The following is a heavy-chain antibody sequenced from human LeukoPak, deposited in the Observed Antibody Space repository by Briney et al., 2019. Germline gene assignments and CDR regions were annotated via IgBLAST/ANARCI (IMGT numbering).Heavy chain of an antibody. CDR1: GFTFSSYW. CDR3: AKMPGYSSGWFPYYFDY. Sequence: PGGSLRLSCAASGFTFSSYWMSWVRQAPGKGLEWVSAISGSGGSTYYADSVKGRFTISRDNSKNTLYLQMNSLRAEDTAVYYCAKMPGYSSGWFPYYFDYWGQGTLVTVSS. CDR2: ISGSGGST. J-gene: IGHJ4*02. V-gene: IGHV3-23*01. D-gene: IGHD6-19*01.